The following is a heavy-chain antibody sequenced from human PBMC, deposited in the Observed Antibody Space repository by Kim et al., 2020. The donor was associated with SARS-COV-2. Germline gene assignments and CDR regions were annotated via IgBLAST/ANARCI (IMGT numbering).Heavy chain of an antibody. V-gene: IGHV3-23*01. CDR3: AKHFGSSGSEFQH. J-gene: IGHJ1*01. Sequence: GGSLRLSCAASGFTFSAYAMSWVRQAPGKGLEWVSYISGSDGSTDYADSVKGRFIISRDNSKNTLHMQMNSLRAEDTAVYYCAKHFGSSGSEFQHWGQGTLVTVSS. CDR1: GFTFSAYA. D-gene: IGHD3-22*01. CDR2: ISGSDGST.